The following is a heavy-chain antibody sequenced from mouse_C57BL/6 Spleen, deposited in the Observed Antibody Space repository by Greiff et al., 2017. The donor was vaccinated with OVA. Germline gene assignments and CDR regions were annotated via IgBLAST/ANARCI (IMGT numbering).Heavy chain of an antibody. J-gene: IGHJ1*03. V-gene: IGHV3-6*01. CDR1: GYSITSGYY. CDR3: ARGYSNYGWYFDV. CDR2: ISYDGSN. D-gene: IGHD2-5*01. Sequence: EVQLQQSGPGLVKPSQSLSLTCSVTGYSITSGYYWNWIRQFPGNKLEWMGYISYDGSNNYNPSLKNRISITRDTSKNQFFLKLNSVTTEDTATYYCARGYSNYGWYFDVWGTGTTVTVSS.